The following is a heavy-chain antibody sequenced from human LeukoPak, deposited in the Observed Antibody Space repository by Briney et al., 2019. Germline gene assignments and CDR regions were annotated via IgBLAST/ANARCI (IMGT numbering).Heavy chain of an antibody. D-gene: IGHD3-9*01. Sequence: SETLSLTCTVSGGSISSYYWSWIRQPPGKGLEWIGYIYYSGSTNYNPSLKSRVTISVDTSKNQFSLKLSSVTAADTAVYYCARVPGILTGYPPLYYYYGMDVWGQGTTVTVSS. V-gene: IGHV4-59*01. CDR1: GGSISSYY. J-gene: IGHJ6*02. CDR3: ARVPGILTGYPPLYYYYGMDV. CDR2: IYYSGST.